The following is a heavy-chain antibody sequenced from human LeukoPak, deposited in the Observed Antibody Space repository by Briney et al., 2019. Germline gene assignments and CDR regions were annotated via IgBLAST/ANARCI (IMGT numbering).Heavy chain of an antibody. V-gene: IGHV3-48*03. J-gene: IGHJ6*04. CDR3: ARELFGSSWPQGYYYHGMDV. CDR2: IRRSGRNI. CDR1: GFMFSSYE. D-gene: IGHD6-13*01. Sequence: GGSLRLSCATSGFMFSSYEMNWVRQAPGKGLEWLSYIRRSGRNIYYADCVKGRFTISRDNAKNSLWLQMNSLRAEDTAVYYCARELFGSSWPQGYYYHGMDVWGKGTTVTVSS.